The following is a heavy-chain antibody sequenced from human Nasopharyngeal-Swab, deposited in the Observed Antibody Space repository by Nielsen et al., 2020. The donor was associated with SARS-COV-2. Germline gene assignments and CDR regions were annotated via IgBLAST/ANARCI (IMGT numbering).Heavy chain of an antibody. V-gene: IGHV3-30*03. J-gene: IGHJ3*02. CDR3: ARAMVRGEHDAFDI. CDR2: ISYDGSNK. CDR1: GFTVSSNY. Sequence: GGSLRLSCEASGFTVSSNYMSWVRQAPGKGLEWVAVISYDGSNKYYADSVKGRFTISRDNSKNTLYLQMNSLRAEDTAVYYCARAMVRGEHDAFDIWGQGTMVTVSS. D-gene: IGHD3-10*01.